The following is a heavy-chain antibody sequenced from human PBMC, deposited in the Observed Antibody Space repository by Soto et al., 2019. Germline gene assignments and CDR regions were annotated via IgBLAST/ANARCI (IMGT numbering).Heavy chain of an antibody. J-gene: IGHJ4*02. CDR1: GGSISSYY. Sequence: QVQLQESGPGLVKPSETLSLTCTVSGGSISSYYWSWIRQPPGKGLEWIGYIYYSGRTNYNPTLKSSVTISVDTSKNQFSLKRSSGTAADTAVDDCARGVGRFGEYFDYWGQGTLVTVSS. V-gene: IGHV4-59*01. CDR2: IYYSGRT. CDR3: ARGVGRFGEYFDY. D-gene: IGHD3-10*01.